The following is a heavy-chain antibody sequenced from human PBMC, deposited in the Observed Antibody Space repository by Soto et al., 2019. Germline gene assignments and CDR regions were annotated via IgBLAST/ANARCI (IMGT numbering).Heavy chain of an antibody. J-gene: IGHJ3*02. CDR2: INPSGGST. D-gene: IGHD6-13*01. Sequence: SVKVSCKASGDTFTSYYMHWVRQAPGQGLEWMGIINPSGGSTSYAQKFQGRVTMTRDTSTSTVYMELSSLRSEDTAVYYCRVAAAPIDDAFDIWGQGTMVTVSS. CDR3: RVAAAPIDDAFDI. V-gene: IGHV1-46*01. CDR1: GDTFTSYY.